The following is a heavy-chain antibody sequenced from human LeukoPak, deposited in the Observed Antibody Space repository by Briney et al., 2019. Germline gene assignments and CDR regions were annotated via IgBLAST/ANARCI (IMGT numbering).Heavy chain of an antibody. D-gene: IGHD1-1*01. CDR1: GFIFRDYA. J-gene: IGHJ4*02. Sequence: GGSLRLSCAGSGFIFRDYAMSWVRQAPGVGLEWVSAISGSGVGTNYAESVKGRFTISRDNSKNMLYLQMNSLRAEDTAVYYCAKNGTDDHDKYFFDFWGQGTQVTVSS. V-gene: IGHV3-23*01. CDR2: ISGSGVGT. CDR3: AKNGTDDHDKYFFDF.